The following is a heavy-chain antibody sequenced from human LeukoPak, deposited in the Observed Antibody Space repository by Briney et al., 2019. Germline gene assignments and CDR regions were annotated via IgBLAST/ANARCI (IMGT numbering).Heavy chain of an antibody. Sequence: GESLKISCKGSGYSFTNYWVGWVRQMPGKGLEWMGIIYPGESDTRYSPSFQGQVTISADKSISTAYLQWSSLKASDTAMYYCARQSYSVFDYWGQGTLVTVSS. D-gene: IGHD2-21*01. CDR2: IYPGESDT. CDR3: ARQSYSVFDY. CDR1: GYSFTNYW. V-gene: IGHV5-51*01. J-gene: IGHJ4*02.